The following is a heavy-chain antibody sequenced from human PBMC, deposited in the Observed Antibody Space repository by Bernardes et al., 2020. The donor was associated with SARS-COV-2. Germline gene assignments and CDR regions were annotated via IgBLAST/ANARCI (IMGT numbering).Heavy chain of an antibody. CDR3: ARTKVYYDSSGQPAYYFDY. D-gene: IGHD3-22*01. J-gene: IGHJ4*02. CDR1: GGSVNIGSDY. V-gene: IGHV4-61*02. CDR2: IYTSGST. Sequence: SETLSLTCTVSGGSVNIGSDYWNWVRQPARKGLEWIGRIYTSGSTKYNPSLNSRVIISIDRSMNQFSLKLSSVTAADTAVYYCARTKVYYDSSGQPAYYFDYWGQGTLVTVSS.